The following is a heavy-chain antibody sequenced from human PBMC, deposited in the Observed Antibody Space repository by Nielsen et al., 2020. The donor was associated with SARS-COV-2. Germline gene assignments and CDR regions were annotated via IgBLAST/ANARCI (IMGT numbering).Heavy chain of an antibody. CDR3: ARDEGGRYCTNGVCYTRGYYYGMDV. J-gene: IGHJ6*02. Sequence: ASVKVSCKASGYTFTSYAMHWVRQAPGQRLEWMGWINAGNGNTKYSQKFQGRVTITRDTSASTTYMELSSLRSEDTAVYYCARDEGGRYCTNGVCYTRGYYYGMDVWGQGTTVTVSS. CDR1: GYTFTSYA. D-gene: IGHD2-8*01. V-gene: IGHV1-3*01. CDR2: INAGNGNT.